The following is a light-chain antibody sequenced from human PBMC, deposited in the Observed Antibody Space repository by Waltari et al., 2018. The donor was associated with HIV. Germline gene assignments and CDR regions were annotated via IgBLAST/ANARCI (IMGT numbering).Light chain of an antibody. CDR3: QKYNNWPPRT. CDR2: GAS. V-gene: IGKV3-15*01. J-gene: IGKJ1*01. Sequence: EIVMTQSPATLSVSPGERATLACRASQSVSSNLPWYQQTPGLAHGRLIYGASTRATGIPARFSGNGSGTEFTFTISSLESEDFAVYYCQKYNNWPPRTFGQGTKVEIK. CDR1: QSVSSN.